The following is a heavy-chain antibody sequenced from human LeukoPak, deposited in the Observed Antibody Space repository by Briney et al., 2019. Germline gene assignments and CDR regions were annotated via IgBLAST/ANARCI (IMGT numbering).Heavy chain of an antibody. J-gene: IGHJ6*03. CDR3: ARGRPPGPYYYMDV. V-gene: IGHV3-7*03. CDR1: GFSFSRVW. Sequence: GGSLRLSCAASGFSFSRVWMSWVRQAPGKGPEWVASIKLDGSEKYYVDSVKGRFTISRDNAKNSLYLQMNSLRAEDTAVYYCARGRPPGPYYYMDVWGKGTTVTVSS. CDR2: IKLDGSEK.